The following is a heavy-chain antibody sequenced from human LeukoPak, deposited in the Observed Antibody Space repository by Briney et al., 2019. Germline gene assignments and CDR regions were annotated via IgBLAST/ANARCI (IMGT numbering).Heavy chain of an antibody. V-gene: IGHV3-7*01. Sequence: GGSLRLSCAASGFTFSSYWVSWVRQAPGKGLEWVANIKQDGSEKYYVDSVKGRFTISRDNAKNSLYLQMNSLRAEDTAVYYCARDIVLMVYASLHYYMDVWGKGTTVTVSS. J-gene: IGHJ6*03. CDR2: IKQDGSEK. D-gene: IGHD2-8*01. CDR1: GFTFSSYW. CDR3: ARDIVLMVYASLHYYMDV.